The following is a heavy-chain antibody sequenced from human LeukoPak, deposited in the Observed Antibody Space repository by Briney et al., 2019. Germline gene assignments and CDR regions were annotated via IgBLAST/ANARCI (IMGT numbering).Heavy chain of an antibody. J-gene: IGHJ4*01. V-gene: IGHV3-48*01. CDR3: ATQAWRTHGAGGYHDDC. D-gene: IGHD2-8*01. CDR2: ISPGSSTI. Sequence: GGSLRLSCAASGFTFSSYGMIWVRQAPGKGLEWVSYISPGSSTIYYADFAKGRFTISRDDGEKSLYLQMNPLRAEDTAVYYCATQAWRTHGAGGYHDDCWGHGTLVTVSS. CDR1: GFTFSSYG.